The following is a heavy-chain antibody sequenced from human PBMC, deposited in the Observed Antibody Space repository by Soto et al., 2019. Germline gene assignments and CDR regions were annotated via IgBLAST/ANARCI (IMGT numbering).Heavy chain of an antibody. V-gene: IGHV1-69*02. CDR1: RGTFSSYT. J-gene: IGHJ6*02. Sequence: QVQLVQSGAEVKKPGSSVKVSCKASRGTFSSYTISWVRQAPGQGLEWMGRIIPILGIANYAQKFQGRVTITADKSTSTAYMELSSLRSEDTAVYYCARGHIVVVTAIQDYYGMDVWGQGTTVTVSS. CDR3: ARGHIVVVTAIQDYYGMDV. D-gene: IGHD2-21*02. CDR2: IIPILGIA.